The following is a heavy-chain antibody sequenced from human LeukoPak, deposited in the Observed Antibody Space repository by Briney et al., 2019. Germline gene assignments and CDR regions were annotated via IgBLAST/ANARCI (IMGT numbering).Heavy chain of an antibody. V-gene: IGHV1-58*01. J-gene: IGHJ3*02. CDR2: IVVGSGNT. Sequence: GASVKVSCKASGFTFTSSAVQWVRQARGQRLEWIGWIVVGSGNTNYAQKFQGRVTMTRDTSTSTVYMELSSLRSEDTAVYYCAREKVATTTSGSDAFDIWGQGTMVTVSS. CDR1: GFTFTSSA. CDR3: AREKVATTTSGSDAFDI. D-gene: IGHD5-12*01.